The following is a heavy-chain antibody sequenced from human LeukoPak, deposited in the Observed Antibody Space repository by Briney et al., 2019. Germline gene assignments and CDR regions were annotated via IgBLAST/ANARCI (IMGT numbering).Heavy chain of an antibody. CDR3: ARDSARITIFGVVIEDGMDV. CDR1: GFTFSDYY. Sequence: GGSLRLSCAASGFTFSDYYMSWIRQAPGKGLEWVSYISSSGSTIYYADSVKGRFTIFRDNAKNSLYLQMNGLRAEDTAVYYCARDSARITIFGVVIEDGMDVWGQGTTVTVSS. D-gene: IGHD3-3*01. V-gene: IGHV3-11*01. CDR2: ISSSGSTI. J-gene: IGHJ6*02.